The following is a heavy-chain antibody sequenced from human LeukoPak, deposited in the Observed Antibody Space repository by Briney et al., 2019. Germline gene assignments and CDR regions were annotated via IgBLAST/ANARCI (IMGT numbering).Heavy chain of an antibody. V-gene: IGHV1-24*01. CDR3: APYPSLAYCGGDCYREFDY. Sequence: EASVTVSCTVSGYTVTVLSMHWVRQAPGKGLEWMGGFDPEDGETIYAQTFQGRVTMTEDTSTDTAYMELSSLRSDDTAVYYCAPYPSLAYCGGDCYREFDYWGQGTLVTVSS. J-gene: IGHJ4*02. CDR2: FDPEDGET. D-gene: IGHD2-21*02. CDR1: GYTVTVLS.